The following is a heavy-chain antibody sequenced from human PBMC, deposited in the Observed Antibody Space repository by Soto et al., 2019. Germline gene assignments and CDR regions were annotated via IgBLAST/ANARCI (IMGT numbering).Heavy chain of an antibody. CDR1: GDSFSSNSAA. Sequence: SQTLSLTCAISGDSFSSNSAAWNWIRQSPSTGFEWLGRTYYRSKWYNDYAVSVKSRITINPDTSKNQFSLQLNSVTPEDTAVYYCARVPILIAAPYYGMDVWGQGTTVTVSS. D-gene: IGHD6-13*01. V-gene: IGHV6-1*01. J-gene: IGHJ6*02. CDR3: ARVPILIAAPYYGMDV. CDR2: TYYRSKWYN.